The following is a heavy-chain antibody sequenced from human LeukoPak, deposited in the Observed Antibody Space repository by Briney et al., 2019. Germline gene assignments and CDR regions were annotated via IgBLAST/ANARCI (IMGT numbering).Heavy chain of an antibody. CDR3: ARHVGVYYDSSGYPVPDY. CDR1: GYTFTSYY. Sequence: GASVKVSCKASGYTFTSYYMHWVRQAPGQGLEWMGIINPSGGSTSYAQKFQGRVTMTRDTSTSTVYMELSSLRSEDTAVYYCARHVGVYYDSSGYPVPDYWGQGTLVTVSS. J-gene: IGHJ4*02. CDR2: INPSGGST. D-gene: IGHD3-22*01. V-gene: IGHV1-46*01.